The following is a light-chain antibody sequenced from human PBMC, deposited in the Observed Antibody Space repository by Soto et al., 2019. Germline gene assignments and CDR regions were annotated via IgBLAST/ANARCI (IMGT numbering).Light chain of an antibody. CDR3: SSYTSSSTLNVV. CDR2: DVS. J-gene: IGLJ2*01. V-gene: IGLV2-14*01. CDR1: SSDVGGYNY. Sequence: QSVLTQPASVSGSPGQSITISCTGTSSDVGGYNYVSWYQQHPGKAPKLMIYDVSNRPSGVSNRFSGSKSGNTASLTISGLQAEDEADYDCSSYTSSSTLNVVFGGGTKLTVL.